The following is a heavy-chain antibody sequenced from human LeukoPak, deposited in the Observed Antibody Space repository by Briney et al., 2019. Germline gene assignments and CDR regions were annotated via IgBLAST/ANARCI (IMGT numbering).Heavy chain of an antibody. Sequence: PGGSLRLSCAASGFTFDDYAMHWVRQAPGKGLEWVSGISWNSGSIGYADSVKGRFTISRDNAKNSLYLQMNSLRAEDTALYYCAKDRVPSIAVAGDFGYWGQGTLVTVSS. J-gene: IGHJ4*02. V-gene: IGHV3-9*01. CDR3: AKDRVPSIAVAGDFGY. CDR1: GFTFDDYA. D-gene: IGHD6-19*01. CDR2: ISWNSGSI.